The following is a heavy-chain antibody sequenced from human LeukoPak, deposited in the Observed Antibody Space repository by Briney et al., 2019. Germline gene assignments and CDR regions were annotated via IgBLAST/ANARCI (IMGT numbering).Heavy chain of an antibody. CDR2: ISSDGSIK. D-gene: IGHD3-3*01. CDR3: VKEHHSRGFGAYFDY. Sequence: GGSLRLSCTASKFTFSHYGMQWVRQAPGKGLEWVAVISSDGSIKVYADSVKGRFTLSRDNSINTVDLQMNSLRAEDTAVYYCVKEHHSRGFGAYFDYWGQGTLVTVSS. J-gene: IGHJ4*02. CDR1: KFTFSHYG. V-gene: IGHV3-30*18.